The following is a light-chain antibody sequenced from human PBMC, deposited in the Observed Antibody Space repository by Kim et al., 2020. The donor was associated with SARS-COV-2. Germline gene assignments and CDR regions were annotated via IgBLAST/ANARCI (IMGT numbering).Light chain of an antibody. J-gene: IGKJ1*01. V-gene: IGKV1-5*03. CDR1: QTINVW. CDR3: QQYSTGSPT. CDR2: KAS. Sequence: ASVGDRVTITCRASQTINVWLAWYQQRPGKGPKPLIYKASSLERGAPSRFSGSGSGTEFTLTINSLQPEDFAIYYCQQYSTGSPTFGQGTKVDIK.